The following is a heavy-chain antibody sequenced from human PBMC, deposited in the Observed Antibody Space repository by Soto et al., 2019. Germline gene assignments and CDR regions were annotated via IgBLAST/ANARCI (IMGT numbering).Heavy chain of an antibody. CDR2: IYSGATK. Sequence: QLQLQESGPRLVKPSETLSLTCSVSGGSISSSTNSWGWIRQSPGKGLEWIGTIYSGATKYSNPSLERRAAISADTLDIQLSVRLTSVTAADTAVYYCGSPPRHCDRTTCFGYYTVDVWGQVTMVTVS. J-gene: IGHJ6*02. V-gene: IGHV4-39*01. CDR1: GGSISSSTNS. CDR3: GSPPRHCDRTTCFGYYTVDV. D-gene: IGHD2-2*01.